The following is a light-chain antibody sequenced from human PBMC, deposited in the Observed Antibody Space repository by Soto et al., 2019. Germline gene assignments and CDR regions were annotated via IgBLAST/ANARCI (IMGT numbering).Light chain of an antibody. CDR3: QQYNEWPPFN. CDR1: QSVSSY. CDR2: AAS. V-gene: IGKV3-15*01. J-gene: IGKJ5*01. Sequence: EIVLTQSPATLSLSPVEIATISCSSSQSVSSYLAFYQQKPGQAPRLVIYAASTRATGIPDRFSGSVSGTEFTLTISSLQSEDFAVYYCQQYNEWPPFNCGQGTRREI.